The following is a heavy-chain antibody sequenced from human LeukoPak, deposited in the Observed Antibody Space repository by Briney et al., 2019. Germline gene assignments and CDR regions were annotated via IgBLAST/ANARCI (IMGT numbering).Heavy chain of an antibody. J-gene: IGHJ4*02. CDR3: ARAAIFGVVTETYFDY. CDR1: GYTFTGYY. Sequence: ASVKVSCKASGYTFTGYYMHWVRQAPGQGLEWMGRINPNSGGTNYAQKFQGRVTMTRDTSTSTAYMELSSLRSEDTAVYYCARAAIFGVVTETYFDYWGQGTLVTVSS. CDR2: INPNSGGT. V-gene: IGHV1-2*06. D-gene: IGHD3-3*01.